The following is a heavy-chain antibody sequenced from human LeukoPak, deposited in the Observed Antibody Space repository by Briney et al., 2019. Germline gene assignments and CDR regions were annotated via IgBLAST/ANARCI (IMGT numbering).Heavy chain of an antibody. V-gene: IGHV3-15*01. Sequence: PGGSLRLSCAASGFTLTNAWMHWVRQAPGKGLEWVGRIKSKTDGGTTDCAASVKGRFAISRDDSNNTLSLQMNSLKTEDTAVYYCTTAQWLGAHWGQGTLVTVSS. CDR2: IKSKTDGGTT. J-gene: IGHJ4*02. CDR1: GFTLTNAW. D-gene: IGHD6-19*01. CDR3: TTAQWLGAH.